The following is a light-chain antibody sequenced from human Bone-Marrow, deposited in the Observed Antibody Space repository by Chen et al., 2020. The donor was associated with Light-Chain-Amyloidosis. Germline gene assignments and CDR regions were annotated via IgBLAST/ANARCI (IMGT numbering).Light chain of an antibody. CDR1: SGSIATNY. V-gene: IGLV6-57*01. Sequence: NFMLTQPHSVSESPGKTVIISCTRSSGSIATNYVQWYQQRPGSSPPTVIYEDDQSPSGVPDRFSGSIDRSSTSASLTISGLKTEDEADYYCQSYQGSSQGVFGGGTKLTVL. CDR2: EDD. CDR3: QSYQGSSQGV. J-gene: IGLJ3*02.